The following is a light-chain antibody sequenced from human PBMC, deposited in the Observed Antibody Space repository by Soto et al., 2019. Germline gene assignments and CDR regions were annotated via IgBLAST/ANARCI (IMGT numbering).Light chain of an antibody. CDR3: QQSYTSPRT. J-gene: IGKJ1*01. Sequence: DIQMTQSPSSLSASIGDSVTITCRASQTNIGYLNWYQQKPGKAPRLLINAASNLQSGVPSRFRDSGFETHFTLTITSLQREDFATCYCQQSYTSPRTFGRGTKVEIQ. CDR2: AAS. V-gene: IGKV1-39*01. CDR1: QTNIGY.